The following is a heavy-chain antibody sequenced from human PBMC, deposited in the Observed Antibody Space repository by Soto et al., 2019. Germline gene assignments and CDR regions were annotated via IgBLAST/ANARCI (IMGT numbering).Heavy chain of an antibody. CDR2: ISGSGGTT. J-gene: IGHJ6*02. Sequence: EVQLLESGGGLVQPGGSLRLSCAASGFTFSSYAMTWVRQAPGKGLEWVSAISGSGGTTYYADSVKGRFTISRDNSKNTLYLQMNSLRAEDTAVYYSAKPPDSSSLYYYYGMDVWGQGTTVTVSS. D-gene: IGHD6-6*01. CDR3: AKPPDSSSLYYYYGMDV. V-gene: IGHV3-23*01. CDR1: GFTFSSYA.